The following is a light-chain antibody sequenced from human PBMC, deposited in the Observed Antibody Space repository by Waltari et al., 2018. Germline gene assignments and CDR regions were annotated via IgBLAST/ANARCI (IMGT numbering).Light chain of an antibody. V-gene: IGLV4-69*01. CDR1: SGHSAST. J-gene: IGLJ2*01. Sequence: QLVLTPSPSASASLGASVKRTCTLSSGHSASTLPWHQQQPAKGPRYLMRVNRDGTHRKGDGIPDRFSGSTSGGERHLTISSLQSEDEADYYCQTWGTGTVVFGGGTKLTVL. CDR2: VNRDGTH. CDR3: QTWGTGTVV.